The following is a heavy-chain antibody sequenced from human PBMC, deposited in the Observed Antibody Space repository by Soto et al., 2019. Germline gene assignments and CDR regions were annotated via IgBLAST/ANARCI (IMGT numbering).Heavy chain of an antibody. D-gene: IGHD5-12*01. CDR3: ARDGDGYRAFAF. J-gene: IGHJ4*02. CDR1: GGSISSGGYS. V-gene: IGHV4-31*03. Sequence: QVQLQESGPGLVKPSQTLSLTCSLSGGSISSGGYSWSWIRQHTGKGLEWIGYIFYSGRTFYNPSLKSRVTMSIDASKNQFSLNLNSVTAADPAVYHCARDGDGYRAFAFWGQGTLLTVSS. CDR2: IFYSGRT.